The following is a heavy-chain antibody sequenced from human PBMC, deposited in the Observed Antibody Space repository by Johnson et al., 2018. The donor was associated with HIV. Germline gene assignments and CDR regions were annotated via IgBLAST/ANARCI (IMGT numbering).Heavy chain of an antibody. J-gene: IGHJ3*02. CDR2: IYSGGST. Sequence: QVQLVESGGGVVQPGGSLGVSCVASGFTFSSYGMHWVRQAPGKGLEWVSVIYSGGSTYYADSVKGRFTISRDSSKNTLYLQMSGQRIEDTAVYYCASYSSSDAFDIWGQGTMVTVSS. V-gene: IGHV3-NL1*01. CDR3: ASYSSSDAFDI. CDR1: GFTFSSYG. D-gene: IGHD6-6*01.